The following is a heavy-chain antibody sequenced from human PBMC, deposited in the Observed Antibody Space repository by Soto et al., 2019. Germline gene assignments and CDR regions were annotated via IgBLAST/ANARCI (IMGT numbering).Heavy chain of an antibody. CDR1: GYSFTSYW. Sequence: GESLKISCKGSGYSFTSYWIGWVRQMPGKGLEWMGIIYPGDSDTRYSPSFQGQVTISADKSISTAYLQWSSLKASDTAMYYCARNGRAYSSSPSGWFDPWGQGTLVTVSS. CDR3: ARNGRAYSSSPSGWFDP. D-gene: IGHD6-6*01. V-gene: IGHV5-51*01. CDR2: IYPGDSDT. J-gene: IGHJ5*02.